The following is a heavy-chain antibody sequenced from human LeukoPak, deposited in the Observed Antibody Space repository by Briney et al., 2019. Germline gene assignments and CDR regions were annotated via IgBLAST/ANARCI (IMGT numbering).Heavy chain of an antibody. CDR1: GVTFSRYW. CDR3: AKGAMVRGVLDY. D-gene: IGHD3-10*01. CDR2: ISNSGEST. V-gene: IGHV3-23*01. Sequence: GGSLRLSCAVSGVTFSRYWMSWVRQAPGKGLEWVSTISNSGESTYYADSVKGRFTISRDNSKNTLFLQMNSLRAEDTAVYYCAKGAMVRGVLDYWGQGTLVTVSS. J-gene: IGHJ4*02.